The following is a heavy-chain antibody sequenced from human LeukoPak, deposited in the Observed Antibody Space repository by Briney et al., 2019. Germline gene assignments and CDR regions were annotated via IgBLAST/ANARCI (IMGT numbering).Heavy chain of an antibody. Sequence: SVKVSCKASGGTFSSYAISWVRQAPGQGLEWMGGIIPIFGTANYVQKFQGRVTITADESTSTAYMELSSLRSEDTAVYYCARLIIRYNWNDEVDYWGQGTLVTVSS. D-gene: IGHD1-20*01. CDR1: GGTFSSYA. CDR3: ARLIIRYNWNDEVDY. CDR2: IIPIFGTA. V-gene: IGHV1-69*01. J-gene: IGHJ4*02.